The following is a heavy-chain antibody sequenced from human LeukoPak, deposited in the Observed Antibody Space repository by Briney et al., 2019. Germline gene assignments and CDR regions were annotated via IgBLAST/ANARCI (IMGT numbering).Heavy chain of an antibody. CDR1: GGSISSSSYY. V-gene: IGHV4-39*01. CDR3: ARGVTPRGIAVAGSTYFDY. J-gene: IGHJ4*02. Sequence: SETLSLTCTVSGGSISSSSYYWGWIRQPPGKGLEWIGSICYSGSTYYNPSLKSRVTISVDTSKNQFSLKLSSVTAADTAVYYCARGVTPRGIAVAGSTYFDYWGQGTLVTVSS. CDR2: ICYSGST. D-gene: IGHD6-19*01.